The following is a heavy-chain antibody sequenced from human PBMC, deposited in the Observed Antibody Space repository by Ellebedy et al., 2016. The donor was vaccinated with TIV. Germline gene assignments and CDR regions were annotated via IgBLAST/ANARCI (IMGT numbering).Heavy chain of an antibody. J-gene: IGHJ4*02. V-gene: IGHV4-59*01. CDR3: AKSRARDFWSSYPDY. CDR2: IYYSGST. Sequence: MPSETLSLTCTVSGGSISSYSWSWIRQPPGKGLEWIGYIYYSGSTNSNPSLKSRVTISVDTSKNQFSLKLRSVTAADTAVYYCAKSRARDFWSSYPDYWGQGTLVTVSS. CDR1: GGSISSYS. D-gene: IGHD3-3*01.